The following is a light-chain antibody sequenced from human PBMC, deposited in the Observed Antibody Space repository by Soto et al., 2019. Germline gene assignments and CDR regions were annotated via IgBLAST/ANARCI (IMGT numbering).Light chain of an antibody. Sequence: DIRMSLSLSSLSAYVGDRVTITCRASQSISSYLNWYQQKPGKAPKLLIYDASNLETGVPSRFSGSGSGTEFTLTISSLQPEDFASYYCQQYNSYSTFGQ. CDR3: QQYNSYST. V-gene: IGKV1-5*01. CDR1: QSISSY. CDR2: DAS. J-gene: IGKJ1*01.